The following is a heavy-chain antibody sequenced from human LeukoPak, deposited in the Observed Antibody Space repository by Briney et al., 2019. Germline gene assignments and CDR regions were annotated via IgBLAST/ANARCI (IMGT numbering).Heavy chain of an antibody. CDR1: GFTFSDYY. CDR2: ISTTSSYT. D-gene: IGHD2-2*02. J-gene: IGHJ5*02. CDR3: ARDWYCSSSICYTDRKWFDP. Sequence: GGSLRLSCAASGFTFSDYYMSWIRQAPGKGLEWVSYISTTSSYTDYADSVRGRFTISRDNAKNLLYLQMNGLRPEDTAVYYCARDWYCSSSICYTDRKWFDPWGQGTLVTVSS. V-gene: IGHV3-11*05.